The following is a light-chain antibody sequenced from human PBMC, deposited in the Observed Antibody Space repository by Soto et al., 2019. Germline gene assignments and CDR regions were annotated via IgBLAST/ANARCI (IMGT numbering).Light chain of an antibody. Sequence: DIVLTQSPATLSLSPGERATLSCRASQSVGNNLAWYQQKPGKAPGLLIYEASTRATGIPARFSGSGSGTDFTLIISILEPEDFAVYYCQQHAHWPLTFGGGTKVEIK. CDR1: QSVGNN. CDR2: EAS. CDR3: QQHAHWPLT. J-gene: IGKJ4*01. V-gene: IGKV3-11*01.